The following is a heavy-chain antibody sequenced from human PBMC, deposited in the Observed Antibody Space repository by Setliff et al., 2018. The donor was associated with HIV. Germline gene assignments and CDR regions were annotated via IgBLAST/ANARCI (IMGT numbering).Heavy chain of an antibody. V-gene: IGHV1-3*04. J-gene: IGHJ1*01. CDR2: INTGNGNT. Sequence: VASVKVSCKASGYTFTTYAIHWVRQAPGQRLEWMGWINTGNGNTKYSQKFQGRLTMTEDTSTDTAYMELSSLRSDDTAMYYCATDPGYSSTWYSESFQHWGQGTVVTVSS. CDR1: GYTFTTYA. CDR3: ATDPGYSSTWYSESFQH. D-gene: IGHD6-13*01.